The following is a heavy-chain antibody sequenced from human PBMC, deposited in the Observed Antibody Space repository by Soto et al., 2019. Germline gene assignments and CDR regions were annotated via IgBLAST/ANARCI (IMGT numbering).Heavy chain of an antibody. CDR3: ATNLYCSTTSCYDY. J-gene: IGHJ4*02. Sequence: GGSLRLSCAASGFTFRTYSMNWVRQAPGKGLEWISYIRSTGDTMSYADSVKGRFTISRDNAKNSLFLQMNSLRDEDTAWYYCATNLYCSTTSCYDYWGQGTLVTVSS. D-gene: IGHD2-2*01. CDR1: GFTFRTYS. CDR2: IRSTGDTM. V-gene: IGHV3-48*02.